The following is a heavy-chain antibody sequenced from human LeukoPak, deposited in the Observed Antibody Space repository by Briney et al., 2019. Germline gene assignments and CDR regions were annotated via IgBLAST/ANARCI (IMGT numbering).Heavy chain of an antibody. V-gene: IGHV1-69*04. Sequence: SVKVSCKASGGTFSSYAISWVRQAPGQGLERMGRIIPILGIANYAQKFQGRVTITADKSTSTAYMELSSLRSEDTAVYYCASGSSGWYYFDYWGQGTLVTVSS. CDR3: ASGSSGWYYFDY. CDR2: IIPILGIA. CDR1: GGTFSSYA. D-gene: IGHD6-19*01. J-gene: IGHJ4*02.